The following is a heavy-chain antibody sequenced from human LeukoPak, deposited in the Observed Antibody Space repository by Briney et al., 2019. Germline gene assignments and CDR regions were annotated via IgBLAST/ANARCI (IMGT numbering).Heavy chain of an antibody. CDR2: IYYSGST. CDR3: ARGGLSYDSSSWFDY. J-gene: IGHJ4*02. Sequence: SETLSLTCTVSGGSISSYYWSWMRQPPGKGLEWIGYIYYSGSTNYNPSLKSRVTISVDTSKNQFSLKLTSVTAADTAVYYCARGGLSYDSSSWFDYWGQGTLVTVSS. CDR1: GGSISSYY. D-gene: IGHD3-22*01. V-gene: IGHV4-59*01.